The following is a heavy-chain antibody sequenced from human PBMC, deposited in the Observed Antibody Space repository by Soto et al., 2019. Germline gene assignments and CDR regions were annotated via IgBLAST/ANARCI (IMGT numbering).Heavy chain of an antibody. CDR1: GYTFTSYD. CDR3: ARGPGSWYYYYMDV. J-gene: IGHJ6*03. Sequence: QVQLVQSGAEVKKPGASVKVSCKASGYTFTSYDINWVRQATGQGLEWMGWMNPNSGNTGYAQKFHVRVTMTRNTYISTAYMELSSLRSEDTAVYYCARGPGSWYYYYMDVWGQGTTVTVSS. CDR2: MNPNSGNT. V-gene: IGHV1-8*01. D-gene: IGHD6-13*01.